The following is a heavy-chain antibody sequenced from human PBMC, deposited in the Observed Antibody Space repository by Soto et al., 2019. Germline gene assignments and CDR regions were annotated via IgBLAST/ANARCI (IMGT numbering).Heavy chain of an antibody. J-gene: IGHJ6*02. V-gene: IGHV1-8*01. Sequence: ASVKVSCKASGYTFTSYDINWVRQATGQGLEWMGWMNPNSGNTGYAQKFQGRVTMTRNTSISTAYMELSSLRSEDTAVYYCAREKQLVLGYYYYYGMDVWGQGTTVTVS. CDR3: AREKQLVLGYYYYYGMDV. D-gene: IGHD6-13*01. CDR1: GYTFTSYD. CDR2: MNPNSGNT.